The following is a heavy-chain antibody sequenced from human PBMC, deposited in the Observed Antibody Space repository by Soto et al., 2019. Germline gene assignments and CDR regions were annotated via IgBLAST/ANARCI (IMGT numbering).Heavy chain of an antibody. V-gene: IGHV1-18*01. Sequence: SGYTFTSYGISWVRQAPGQGLEWMGWISAYNDNTNYAQKLQGRVTMTTDTSTSTAYMELRSLRSDDTAVYYCARNSDYDILTGTLGAFDIWGQGTMVT. CDR1: GYTFTSYG. CDR3: ARNSDYDILTGTLGAFDI. D-gene: IGHD3-9*01. J-gene: IGHJ3*02. CDR2: ISAYNDNT.